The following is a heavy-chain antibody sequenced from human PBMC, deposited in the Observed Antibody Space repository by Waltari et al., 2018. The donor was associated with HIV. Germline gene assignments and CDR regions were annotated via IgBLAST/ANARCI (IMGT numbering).Heavy chain of an antibody. Sequence: VYLWDPGCGLVQPGASLKPPCKPSGFTFRTPGMHWVRQAPGKGLEWVAVIWSDGYNKFYADSVRGRFTFSRDNSKYTLSLQMNSLRAEDTALYYCVKERGPFNGFDIWGQGTMVTVSS. D-gene: IGHD3-16*01. CDR1: GFTFRTPG. CDR3: VKERGPFNGFDI. J-gene: IGHJ3*02. CDR2: IWSDGYNK. V-gene: IGHV3-33*06.